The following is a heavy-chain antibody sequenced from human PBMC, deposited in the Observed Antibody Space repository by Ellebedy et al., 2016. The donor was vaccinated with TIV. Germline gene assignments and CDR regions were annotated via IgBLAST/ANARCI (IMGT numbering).Heavy chain of an antibody. V-gene: IGHV3-21*06. CDR2: ISSGSSYV. D-gene: IGHD3-16*01. CDR3: ARDRSRLFSGGEDY. CDR1: GFIFSSYN. J-gene: IGHJ4*02. Sequence: GESLKISXAASGFIFSSYNMNWVRQAPGKGQEWVSSISSGSSYVYYADSVKGRFTISRDNAKNSLYLQMNSLRAEDTAVYYCARDRSRLFSGGEDYWGQGVLVTVSS.